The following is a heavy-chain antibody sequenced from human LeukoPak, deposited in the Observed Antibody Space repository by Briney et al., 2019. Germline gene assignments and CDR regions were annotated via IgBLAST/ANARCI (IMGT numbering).Heavy chain of an antibody. J-gene: IGHJ5*02. Sequence: GGSLRLSCAASGFTFSRNGMTWVRQAPGKGREWVSAISGSGGITYYADSVKGRFTISRDNSKNTLYLQMNSLRVEDTAVYFCARKTYYYDTSPAGWFDSWGQGTLGTVSS. CDR1: GFTFSRNG. D-gene: IGHD3-22*01. CDR3: ARKTYYYDTSPAGWFDS. CDR2: ISGSGGIT. V-gene: IGHV3-23*01.